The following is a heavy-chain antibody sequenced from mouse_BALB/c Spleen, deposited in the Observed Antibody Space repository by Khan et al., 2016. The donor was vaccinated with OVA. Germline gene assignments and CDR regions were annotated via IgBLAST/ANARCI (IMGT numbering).Heavy chain of an antibody. CDR2: MFPGDGST. CDR1: GYTFTSYD. Sequence: QVQLQQSGAELVKPGASVKLSCKASGYTFTSYDINWVRQRPEQGLEWIGWMFPGDGSTKYNENFKGKATLTTDKSSSTAYMQLSRLTSEDIGAYFCARGCYGGFAYWGQGTLVTVSA. J-gene: IGHJ3*01. V-gene: IGHV1-85*01. D-gene: IGHD2-12*01. CDR3: ARGCYGGFAY.